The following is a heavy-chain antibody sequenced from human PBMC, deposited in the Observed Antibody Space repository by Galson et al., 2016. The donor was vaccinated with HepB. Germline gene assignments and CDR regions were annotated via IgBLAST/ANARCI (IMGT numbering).Heavy chain of an antibody. CDR2: AFYSGIT. Sequence: SETLSLTCTVSGVSISSYYRSWFRQPPEKGLEWIGYAFYSGITNYNPSFKSRVTISIDTSKNQFSLKLSSVTAADTAVYYCARGEGYNRYWGQGTLVTVSS. J-gene: IGHJ4*02. D-gene: IGHD5-24*01. CDR1: GVSISSYY. V-gene: IGHV4-59*08. CDR3: ARGEGYNRY.